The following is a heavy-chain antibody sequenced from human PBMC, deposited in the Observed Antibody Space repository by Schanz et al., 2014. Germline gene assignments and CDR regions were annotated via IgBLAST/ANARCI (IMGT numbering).Heavy chain of an antibody. CDR1: GYAFTTYG. Sequence: QVQLVQSGAEVKKPGASVRVSCKVSGYAFTTYGINWVRQAPGQGPEWMGWMQPDSGKTHYAEKFQGRVAMTRDVSISTAYMELSSLASEDTAVYYCARGQRRTIGRPVGPWGQGTLVTVSS. D-gene: IGHD6-25*01. CDR2: MQPDSGKT. V-gene: IGHV1-8*02. CDR3: ARGQRRTIGRPVGP. J-gene: IGHJ5*02.